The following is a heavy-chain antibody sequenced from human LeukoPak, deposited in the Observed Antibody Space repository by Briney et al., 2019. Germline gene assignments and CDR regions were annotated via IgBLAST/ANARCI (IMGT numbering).Heavy chain of an antibody. Sequence: ASVKVSCKASGYTFTDYYIHWVRQARGQGLEWMGIINPSGDTTSYAQKFQGRVTITRNTSISTAYMELSSLRSEDTAVYYCARDLSSGYSSSWYPYYYYYYMDVWGKGTTVTVSS. CDR3: ARDLSSGYSSSWYPYYYYYYMDV. CDR1: GYTFTDYY. CDR2: INPSGDTT. D-gene: IGHD6-13*01. J-gene: IGHJ6*03. V-gene: IGHV1-46*01.